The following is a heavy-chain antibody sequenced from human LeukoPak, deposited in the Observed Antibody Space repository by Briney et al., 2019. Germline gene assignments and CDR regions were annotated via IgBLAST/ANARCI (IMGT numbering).Heavy chain of an antibody. Sequence: SQTLSLTCAISGDSVSSNIAAWNWIRQSPSRGLEWLGRTYYRSKWIFNYAVSVKSRITINPDTSNNQVSLQLNSVTPEDTAVYYCAREIAGSYSFDYWGQGILVGVSS. CDR3: AREIAGSYSFDY. CDR2: TYYRSKWIF. D-gene: IGHD3-9*01. V-gene: IGHV6-1*01. J-gene: IGHJ4*02. CDR1: GDSVSSNIAA.